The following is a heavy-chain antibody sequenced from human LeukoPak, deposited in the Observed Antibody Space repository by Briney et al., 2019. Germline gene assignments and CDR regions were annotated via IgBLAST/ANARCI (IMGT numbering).Heavy chain of an antibody. CDR2: IYSGGST. Sequence: GGSLRLSCAASGFTVSSNYMSWVRQAQGKGLEWVSVIYSGGSTYYADSVKGRFTISRDNSKNTLYLQMNSLRAEDTAVYYCARGLYCGGDCYSGYFQHWGQGTLVTVSS. D-gene: IGHD2-21*02. V-gene: IGHV3-53*01. J-gene: IGHJ1*01. CDR1: GFTVSSNY. CDR3: ARGLYCGGDCYSGYFQH.